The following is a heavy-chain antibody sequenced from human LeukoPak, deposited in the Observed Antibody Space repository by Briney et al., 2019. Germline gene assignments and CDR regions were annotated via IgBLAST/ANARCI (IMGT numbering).Heavy chain of an antibody. J-gene: IGHJ6*03. CDR3: ARGLSPLHSYYMDV. V-gene: IGHV1-2*02. D-gene: IGHD2/OR15-2a*01. CDR2: INPNSGGT. Sequence: GASVKVSCKASGYTFTGYYMHWVRQAPGQGLEWMGWINPNSGGTNYAQKFQGRVTMTRDTSISTAYMEVSRLRSDDTAVYYCARGLSPLHSYYMDVWGKGTTVTVSS. CDR1: GYTFTGYY.